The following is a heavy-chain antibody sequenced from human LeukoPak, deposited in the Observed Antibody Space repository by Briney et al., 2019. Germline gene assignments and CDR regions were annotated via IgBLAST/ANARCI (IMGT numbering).Heavy chain of an antibody. D-gene: IGHD6-13*01. CDR2: IYITGST. CDR3: ARSGILRRYYYMDV. J-gene: IGHJ6*03. CDR1: GGSITSYY. V-gene: IGHV4-4*07. Sequence: SETLSLTCTVSGGSITSYYWSWIRQSAGKGLEWIGRIYITGSTTYNPSLKSRVTMSLDTSKNQFSLNLSSVTAADTAVYYCARSGILRRYYYMDVWGKGTTVTISS.